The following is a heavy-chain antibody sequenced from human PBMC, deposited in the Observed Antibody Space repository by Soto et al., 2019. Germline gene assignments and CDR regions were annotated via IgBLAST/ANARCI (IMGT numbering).Heavy chain of an antibody. CDR3: ARGLRFLEWFSAAKNWFDP. Sequence: SETLSLTCTVSGGSISSSSYYWGWIRQPPGKGLEWIGSIYYSGSTYYNPSLKSRVTISVDTSKNQFSLKLSSVTAADTAVYYCARGLRFLEWFSAAKNWFDPWGQGTLVTVSS. CDR1: GGSISSSSYY. CDR2: IYYSGST. J-gene: IGHJ5*02. V-gene: IGHV4-39*01. D-gene: IGHD3-3*01.